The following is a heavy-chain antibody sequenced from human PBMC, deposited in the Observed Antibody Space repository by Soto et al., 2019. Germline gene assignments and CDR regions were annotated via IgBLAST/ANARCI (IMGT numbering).Heavy chain of an antibody. V-gene: IGHV4-4*07. CDR2: IYSDGTT. CDR1: GGSISGYY. D-gene: IGHD2-2*01. CDR3: SRVGCSNSKCYTRGMDV. J-gene: IGHJ6*02. Sequence: SETLSLTCTVSGGSISGYYWSWVRQPAGKGLERVGRIYSDGTTNYSPSLKSRVTMSLDTSKDQFSLHLNSVTAADTAVYYCSRVGCSNSKCYTRGMDVWGQGATVTVSS.